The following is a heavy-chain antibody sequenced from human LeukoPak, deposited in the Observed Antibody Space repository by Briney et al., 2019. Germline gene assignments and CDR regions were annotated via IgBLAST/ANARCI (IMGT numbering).Heavy chain of an antibody. D-gene: IGHD3-10*01. CDR3: AQSAVVPGTTATFTP. Sequence: GGSLRLSCAASGFTVSSNYMSWVRQAPGKGLEWVSVIYSGGSTYYSDSVKGRFTISRDKFKNTLYLQMNSLRAQDTALYYCAQSAVVPGTTATFTPWAQEPLVPVPS. J-gene: IGHJ5*02. CDR1: GFTVSSNY. V-gene: IGHV3-53*01. CDR2: IYSGGST.